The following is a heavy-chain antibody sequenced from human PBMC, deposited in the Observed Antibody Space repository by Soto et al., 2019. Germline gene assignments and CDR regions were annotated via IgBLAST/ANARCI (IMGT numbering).Heavy chain of an antibody. J-gene: IGHJ6*02. Sequence: GGSLRLSCAASGFTFSSYAMHWVRQAPGKGLEWVAVISYDGSNKYYADSVKGRFTISRDNSKNTLYLQMNSLRAEDTAVYYCARDIPRRVVVVPAVTVVDYYHYYGMAVPGQRTTVTVSS. D-gene: IGHD2-2*01. CDR1: GFTFSSYA. V-gene: IGHV3-30-3*01. CDR2: ISYDGSNK. CDR3: ARDIPRRVVVVPAVTVVDYYHYYGMAV.